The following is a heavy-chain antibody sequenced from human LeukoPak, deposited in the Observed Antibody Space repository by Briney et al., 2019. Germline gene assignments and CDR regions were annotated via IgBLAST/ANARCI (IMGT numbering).Heavy chain of an antibody. Sequence: ASVKVSCKASGGTFSSYAISWVRQAPGQGLEWMGGTIPIFGTANYAQKFQGRVTITADESTSTAYMELSSLRSEDTAVYYCARGDCTNGVCSTNPQFDCWGQGTLVTVSS. V-gene: IGHV1-69*13. J-gene: IGHJ4*02. CDR3: ARGDCTNGVCSTNPQFDC. CDR1: GGTFSSYA. D-gene: IGHD2-8*01. CDR2: TIPIFGTA.